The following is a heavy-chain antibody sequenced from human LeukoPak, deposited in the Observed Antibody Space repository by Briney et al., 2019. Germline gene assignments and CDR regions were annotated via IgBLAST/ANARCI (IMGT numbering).Heavy chain of an antibody. J-gene: IGHJ4*02. CDR2: IIPIFGTA. CDR1: GGTFSSYA. CDR3: AGLSGSAPYFDY. Sequence: SVKVSCKASGGTFSSYAISWVRQAPEQGLEWMGGIIPIFGTANYAQKFQGRVTITTDESTSTAYMELSSLRSEDTAVYYCAGLSGSAPYFDYWGQGTLVTVSS. D-gene: IGHD5-12*01. V-gene: IGHV1-69*05.